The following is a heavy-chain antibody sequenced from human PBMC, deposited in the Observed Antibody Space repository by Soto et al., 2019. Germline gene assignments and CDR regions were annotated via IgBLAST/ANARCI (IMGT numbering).Heavy chain of an antibody. CDR3: AHGISPNYDFWSGLNWFDP. J-gene: IGHJ5*02. D-gene: IGHD3-3*01. CDR1: GFSLSTSGVG. Sequence: SCPTLVKPTQTLTLTCTFSGFSLSTSGVGVGWIRQPPGKALEWLALIYWDDDKRYSPSLKSRLTITKDTSKNQVVLTMTNMDPVDTATYYCAHGISPNYDFWSGLNWFDPWGQGTLVTVSS. CDR2: IYWDDDK. V-gene: IGHV2-5*02.